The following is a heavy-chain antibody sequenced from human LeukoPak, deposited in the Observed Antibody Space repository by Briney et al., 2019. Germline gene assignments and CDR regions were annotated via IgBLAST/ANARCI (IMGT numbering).Heavy chain of an antibody. CDR2: ISYDGSNK. CDR1: GFTFSSYA. J-gene: IGHJ4*02. Sequence: PGGSLRLSCAASGFTFSSYAMHWVRQAPGKGLEWVAVISYDGSNKYYADSVKGRFTISRDNSKNTLYLQMNSLRAEDTAVYYCARAAYYDSSGSIGRWGQGTLVTVSS. D-gene: IGHD3-22*01. V-gene: IGHV3-30-3*01. CDR3: ARAAYYDSSGSIGR.